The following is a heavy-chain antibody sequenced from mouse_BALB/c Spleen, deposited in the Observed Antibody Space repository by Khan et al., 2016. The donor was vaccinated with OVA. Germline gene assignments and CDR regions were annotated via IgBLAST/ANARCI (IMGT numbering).Heavy chain of an antibody. V-gene: IGHV1-7*01. J-gene: IGHJ3*01. CDR2: INPSTGYT. CDR1: GYTFTTYW. D-gene: IGHD1-1*02. CDR3: TRRGLYGLFAF. Sequence: QMQLEESGAELAKPGASVKMSCTASGYTFTTYWIHWVKQRPGQGLEWIGYINPSTGYTEYNQKFKDKATLTTDKSSSAAYMQLSSLTSEDSAVYDCTRRGLYGLFAFWGQGTLVTVSA.